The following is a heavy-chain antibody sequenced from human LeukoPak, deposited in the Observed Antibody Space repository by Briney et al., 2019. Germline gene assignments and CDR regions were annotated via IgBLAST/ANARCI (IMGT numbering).Heavy chain of an antibody. CDR3: TTTIVGVTTWFDP. CDR2: IKNKTNGGTT. Sequence: GGSLRLSCAASGFTLSNAYMSWVRQAPGKGLEWVGRIKNKTNGGTTDYAAPVKGRFTISRDDSKNTLYLQMNSLKTEDTAVYYCTTTIVGVTTWFDPWGQGILVTVSS. J-gene: IGHJ5*02. CDR1: GFTLSNAY. D-gene: IGHD1-26*01. V-gene: IGHV3-15*01.